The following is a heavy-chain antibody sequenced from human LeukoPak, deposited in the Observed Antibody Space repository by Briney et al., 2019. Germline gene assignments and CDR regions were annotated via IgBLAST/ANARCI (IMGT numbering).Heavy chain of an antibody. V-gene: IGHV1-18*01. J-gene: IGHJ4*02. D-gene: IGHD6-19*01. CDR1: GYTFTSYG. CDR3: ARDGIYSSGWLRLFDY. CDR2: ISAYNGNT. Sequence: ASVKVSCKAPGYTFTSYGISWVRQAPGQGLEWMGWISAYNGNTNYAQKLQGRVTMTTDTSTSTAYMELRSLRSDDTAVYYCARDGIYSSGWLRLFDYWGQGTLVTVSS.